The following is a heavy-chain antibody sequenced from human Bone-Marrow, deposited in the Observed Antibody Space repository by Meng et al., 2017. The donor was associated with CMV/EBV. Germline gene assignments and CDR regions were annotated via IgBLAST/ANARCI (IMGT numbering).Heavy chain of an antibody. CDR1: GGTFSSYA. CDR2: IIPILGIA. Sequence: SVKVSCKASGGTFSSYAISWVRQAPGQGLEWMGGIIPILGIANYAQKFQGRVTITADKSTSTAYMELSSLRSEDTAVYCCAREGDGPLGYWGQGTLVTVSS. J-gene: IGHJ4*02. D-gene: IGHD5-24*01. V-gene: IGHV1-69*10. CDR3: AREGDGPLGY.